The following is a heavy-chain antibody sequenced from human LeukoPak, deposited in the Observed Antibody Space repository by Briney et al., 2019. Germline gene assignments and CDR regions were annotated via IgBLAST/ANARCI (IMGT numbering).Heavy chain of an antibody. CDR3: ARVHCSSTSCYGTYYYYGMDV. D-gene: IGHD2-2*01. V-gene: IGHV3-30-3*01. CDR2: ISYDGSNK. Sequence: GGSLRLSCAASGFTFSSYAMHWVRQAPGKGLEWVAIISYDGSNKYYADSVKGRFTISRDNSKNTLYLQMNSLRAEDTAVYYCARVHCSSTSCYGTYYYYGMDVWGQGTTVTVSS. CDR1: GFTFSSYA. J-gene: IGHJ6*02.